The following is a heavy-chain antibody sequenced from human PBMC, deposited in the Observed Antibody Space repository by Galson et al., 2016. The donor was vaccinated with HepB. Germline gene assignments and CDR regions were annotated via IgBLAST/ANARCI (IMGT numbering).Heavy chain of an antibody. CDR2: ISGDGGST. D-gene: IGHD5-12*01. J-gene: IGHJ4*02. V-gene: IGHV3-64D*06. CDR3: VSRGAQWLVTADS. CDR1: TFMFSSYT. Sequence: SLRLTCAASTFMFSSYTMHWVRQAPGKGLEYVSAISGDGGSTYYIDSVKGRFTISRDNSKNSLYLQMASLRTEDTAVYYCVSRGAQWLVTADSWGQGTLVVVSS.